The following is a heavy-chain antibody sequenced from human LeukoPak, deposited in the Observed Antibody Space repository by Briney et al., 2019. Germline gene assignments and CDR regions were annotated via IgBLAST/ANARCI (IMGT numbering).Heavy chain of an antibody. CDR1: GFTFSSYG. CDR2: IWYDGSNK. V-gene: IGHV3-33*01. CDR3: ARVGSSSDYYYGMDV. D-gene: IGHD6-6*01. Sequence: GRSLRLSCAASGFTFSSYGMHWVRQAPGKGLEWVAVIWYDGSNKYYADSVMGRFTISRDNSKNTLYLQMNSLRAEDTAVYYCARVGSSSDYYYGMDVWGQGTTVTVSS. J-gene: IGHJ6*02.